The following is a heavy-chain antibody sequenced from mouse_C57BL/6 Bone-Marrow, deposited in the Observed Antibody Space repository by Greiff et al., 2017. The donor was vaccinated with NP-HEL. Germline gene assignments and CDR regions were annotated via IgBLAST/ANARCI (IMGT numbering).Heavy chain of an antibody. CDR1: GFSLTSYG. V-gene: IGHV2-6-1*01. CDR2: IWSDGST. Sequence: VKLVESGPGLVAPSQSLSITCTVSGFSLTSYGVHWVRQPPGKGLEWLVVIWSDGSTTYNSALKSRLSISKDNSKSQVFLKMNSLQTDDTAMYYCARHYGYYDYAMDYWGQGTSVTVSS. D-gene: IGHD2-3*01. CDR3: ARHYGYYDYAMDY. J-gene: IGHJ4*01.